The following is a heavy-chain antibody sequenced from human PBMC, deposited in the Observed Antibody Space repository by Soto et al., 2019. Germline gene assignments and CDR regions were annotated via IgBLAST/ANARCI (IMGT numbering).Heavy chain of an antibody. CDR2: ISWKGGII. CDR1: GFTFDDYA. Sequence: EVHLVESGGGLVHPGMSLRLSCAASGFTFDDYAMHWVRQGPGKGLEWVSGISWKGGIIGYGDSVKGRFTISRDNAXNSXFXXXDXXXXXXXXXXXXXXXXXXXXXXXXXXXRSFYMGVWGKGTTVTVSS. CDR3: XXXXXXXXXXXXXXXRSFYMGV. J-gene: IGHJ6*03. V-gene: IGHV3-9*01.